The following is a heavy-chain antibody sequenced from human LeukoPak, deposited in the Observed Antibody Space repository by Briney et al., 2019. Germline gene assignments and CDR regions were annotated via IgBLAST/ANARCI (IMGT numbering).Heavy chain of an antibody. CDR2: IYYSGST. CDR1: GGSISSGDYY. V-gene: IGHV4-30-4*08. D-gene: IGHD3-3*01. J-gene: IGHJ4*02. Sequence: SQTLSLTCTLSGGSISSGDYYWSWIRQPPGKGLEWIGYIYYSGSTYYNPSLKSRVTISVDTSKNQFSLKLSSVTAADTAVYYCARDSVPNDFWSGYLDYWGQGTLVTVSA. CDR3: ARDSVPNDFWSGYLDY.